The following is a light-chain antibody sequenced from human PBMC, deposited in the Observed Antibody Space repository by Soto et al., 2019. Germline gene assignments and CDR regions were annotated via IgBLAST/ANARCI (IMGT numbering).Light chain of an antibody. CDR2: DVS. CDR3: QSYGDSLSGYV. V-gene: IGLV2-11*01. CDR1: SSDVGGYNY. J-gene: IGLJ1*01. Sequence: QSVLTQPRSVSGSPGQSVTISCTGTSSDVGGYNYVSWYQQHPGKAPKLMIYDVSKRPSGVPDRFSGSKSGNTASLTITGLQAEDEADYYCQSYGDSLSGYVFGTGTKVTVL.